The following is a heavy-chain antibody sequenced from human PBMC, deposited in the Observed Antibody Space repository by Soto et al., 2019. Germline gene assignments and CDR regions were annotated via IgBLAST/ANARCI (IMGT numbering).Heavy chain of an antibody. Sequence: SETLSLTCTVSGGSISSSSYYWGWIRQPPGKGLEWIGSIYYSGSTYYNPSLKSRVTISVDTSKNQFSLKLSSVTAADTAVYYCARLAVAGTPGTLFNWFDPWGQGTLVTVSS. CDR1: GGSISSSSYY. J-gene: IGHJ5*02. V-gene: IGHV4-39*01. CDR3: ARLAVAGTPGTLFNWFDP. D-gene: IGHD6-19*01. CDR2: IYYSGST.